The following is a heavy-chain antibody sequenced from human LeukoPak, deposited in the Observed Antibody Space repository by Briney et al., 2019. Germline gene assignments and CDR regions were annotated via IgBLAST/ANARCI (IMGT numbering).Heavy chain of an antibody. D-gene: IGHD2-21*01. V-gene: IGHV3-21*01. CDR2: ISSSSSYI. CDR1: GFTFSSYS. J-gene: IGHJ6*03. CDR3: AKGTASNYFYYYYMDV. Sequence: PGGSLRLSCAASGFTFSSYSMNWVRQAPGKGLEWVSSISSSSSYIYYADSVKGRFTISRDNAKNSLYLQMNSLRGEDMALYYCAKGTASNYFYYYYMDVWGKGTTVTVS.